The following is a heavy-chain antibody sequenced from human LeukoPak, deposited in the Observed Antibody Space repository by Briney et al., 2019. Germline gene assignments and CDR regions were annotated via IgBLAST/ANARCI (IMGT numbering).Heavy chain of an antibody. CDR1: GGSISSGGYY. D-gene: IGHD3-3*01. V-gene: IGHV4-31*03. CDR2: IYYSGST. J-gene: IGHJ5*02. CDR3: ATNVYDFWSGYSFGRFDP. Sequence: SETLSLTCTVSGGSISSGGYYWSWIRQHPGKGLEWIGYIYYSGSTSYNPSLKSRVTISVDTSKSQFSLKLSSVTASDTAVYYCATNVYDFWSGYSFGRFDPWGQGTLVTVSS.